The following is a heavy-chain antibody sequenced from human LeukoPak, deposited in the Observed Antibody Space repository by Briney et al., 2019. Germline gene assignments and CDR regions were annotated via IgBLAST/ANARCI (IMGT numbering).Heavy chain of an antibody. CDR1: GGSISSSY. CDR2: IYYSGST. Sequence: SETLSLTCTVSGGSISSSYGIWIRQPPGKGLEGIGYIYYSGSTKYNPSLKSRVTISVDTSKNQFSLKLNSVTEADTAVSYCARQGPLTTAVTPRTHPFDYWGQGTLVTVSS. D-gene: IGHD4-23*01. J-gene: IGHJ4*02. CDR3: ARQGPLTTAVTPRTHPFDY. V-gene: IGHV4-59*08.